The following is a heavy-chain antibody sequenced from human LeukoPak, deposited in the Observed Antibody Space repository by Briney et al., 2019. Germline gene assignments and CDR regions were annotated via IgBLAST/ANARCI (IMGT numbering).Heavy chain of an antibody. V-gene: IGHV3-23*01. CDR3: AKGVRAVAGTSWPN. CDR2: ISGSGGST. Sequence: GGSLRLSCAASGFTFSSYAMSWVRQAPGKGLEWVSAISGSGGSTYFADSLKGRFTISRDNSKNTLYLQLNSLRAEDTAVYYCAKGVRAVAGTSWPNWGQGTLVTVPS. J-gene: IGHJ4*02. CDR1: GFTFSSYA. D-gene: IGHD6-19*01.